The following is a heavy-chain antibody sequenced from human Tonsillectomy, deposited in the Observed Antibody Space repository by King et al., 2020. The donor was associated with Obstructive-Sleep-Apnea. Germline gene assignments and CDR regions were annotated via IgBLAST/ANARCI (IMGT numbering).Heavy chain of an antibody. CDR1: GFTFSSYS. J-gene: IGHJ6*02. CDR3: ARGATPNYYGMDV. Sequence: VQLVESGGGLVQPGGSLRLSCAASGFTFSSYSMNLVRQAPGKGLEWVSYISSSSSTIYYAYSVKGRFTISRDNAKNSLYLQMNSLRAEDTAVYYCARGATPNYYGMDVWGQGTTVTVSS. CDR2: ISSSSSTI. V-gene: IGHV3-48*04.